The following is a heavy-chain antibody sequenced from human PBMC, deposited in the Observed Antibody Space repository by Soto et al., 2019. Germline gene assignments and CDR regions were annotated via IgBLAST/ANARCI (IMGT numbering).Heavy chain of an antibody. V-gene: IGHV3-23*01. CDR3: AKNWDTTSSSSSH. Sequence: PGGSLRLSCAASGFTFSTYAVSWVRQAPGKGLEWVSAISGTGGSTYYADSVKGRFTISRDNSKNTLYLQMNSLRAEDTAVYYCAKNWDTTSSSSSHWGQGTLVTVS. J-gene: IGHJ4*02. CDR1: GFTFSTYA. D-gene: IGHD6-6*01. CDR2: ISGTGGST.